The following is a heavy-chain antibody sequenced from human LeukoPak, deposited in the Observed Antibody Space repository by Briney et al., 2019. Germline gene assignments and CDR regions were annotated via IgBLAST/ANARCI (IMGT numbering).Heavy chain of an antibody. V-gene: IGHV3-21*01. D-gene: IGHD2-2*01. CDR3: ARADCFSSTCYLRSSWFDP. CDR2: ISTTSTYI. Sequence: GGSLRLSCAASGFTLSSYDMNWVRQAPGKGLEWVSSISTTSTYIYYRYSVKGRFTISRDNARNSLYLQMNGLRAEDTAVYYCARADCFSSTCYLRSSWFDPWGQGTLVTVSS. J-gene: IGHJ5*02. CDR1: GFTLSSYD.